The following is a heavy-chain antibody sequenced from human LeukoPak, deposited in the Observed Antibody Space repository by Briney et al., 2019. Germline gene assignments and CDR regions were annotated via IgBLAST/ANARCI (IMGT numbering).Heavy chain of an antibody. V-gene: IGHV3-30*18. D-gene: IGHD6-13*01. Sequence: GRSPRLSCAASGFTFSSYGMHWVRQAPGKGLEWVAVISYDGSNKYYADSVKGRFTISRDNSKNTLYLQMNSLRAEDTAVYYCAKEGLAAAAITNYGMDVWGQGTTVTVSS. CDR2: ISYDGSNK. CDR3: AKEGLAAAAITNYGMDV. CDR1: GFTFSSYG. J-gene: IGHJ6*02.